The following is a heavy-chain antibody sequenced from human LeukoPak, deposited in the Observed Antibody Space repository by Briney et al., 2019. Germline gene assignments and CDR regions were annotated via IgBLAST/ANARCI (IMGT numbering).Heavy chain of an antibody. Sequence: PGGSLRLSCAASGFTISSYDMSWVRQAPGKGLEGVSTISDSGGSTYYADSVKGRFTISRDNSKNTLYLQMNSLRAEDTAVYYCARGPYSRNFDYWGQGTLVTVSS. D-gene: IGHD4-11*01. CDR3: ARGPYSRNFDY. CDR2: ISDSGGST. V-gene: IGHV3-23*01. J-gene: IGHJ4*02. CDR1: GFTISSYD.